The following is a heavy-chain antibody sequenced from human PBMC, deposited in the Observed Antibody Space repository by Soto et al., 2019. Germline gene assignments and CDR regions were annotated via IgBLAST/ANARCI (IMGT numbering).Heavy chain of an antibody. V-gene: IGHV4-59*01. Sequence: QVQLQESGPGLARPSETLSLTCTVSGDAMSSNYWSWIRQPPGKGLEWIGYVYYAGATSYNPSLMRRVTISLDTSKNQFSLKLSSVTAADTAVYYCARAMGDWGTYYYYYGMDVWGQGTTVTVSS. CDR2: VYYAGAT. CDR3: ARAMGDWGTYYYYYGMDV. D-gene: IGHD3-16*01. CDR1: GDAMSSNY. J-gene: IGHJ6*02.